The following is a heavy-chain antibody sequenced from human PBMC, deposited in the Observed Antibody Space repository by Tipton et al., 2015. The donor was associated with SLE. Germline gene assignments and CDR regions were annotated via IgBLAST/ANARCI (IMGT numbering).Heavy chain of an antibody. CDR1: VDSVTSSSYY. V-gene: IGHV4-39*01. D-gene: IGHD3-10*01. CDR2: IDYSGST. CDR3: ARQPPYKLSTYYYYMDV. Sequence: TLSLTCSVYVDSVTSSSYYWGWFRQPPGKGLEWIGSIDYSGSTYYNPSLKSRVTISVDTSKNQFSLRLNSVTAADTAVYYCARQPPYKLSTYYYYMDVWGGGTTVTVPS. J-gene: IGHJ6*03.